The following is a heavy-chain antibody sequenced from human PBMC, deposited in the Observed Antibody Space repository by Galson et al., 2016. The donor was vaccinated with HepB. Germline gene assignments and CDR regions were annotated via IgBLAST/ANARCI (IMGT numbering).Heavy chain of an antibody. CDR1: GGAISRNH. J-gene: IGHJ6*02. D-gene: IGHD3-10*01. Sequence: ETLSLTCTVSGGAISRNHWSWIRQPPGKGLQWIGYIYYSGSTNYNPSLKSRVTISLDPSKNQFSLKLSSVPAADTAVYYCARLFFRGGLDVWGQGTTVTVSS. CDR2: IYYSGST. V-gene: IGHV4-59*01. CDR3: ARLFFRGGLDV.